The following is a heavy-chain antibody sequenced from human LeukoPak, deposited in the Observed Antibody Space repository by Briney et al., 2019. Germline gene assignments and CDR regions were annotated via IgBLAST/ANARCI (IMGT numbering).Heavy chain of an antibody. Sequence: SETLSLTCTVSGGSISSYYWSWIRQPPRKGLEWIGYIYYSGSTNYNPSLKSRVTISVDTSKNQFSLKLSSVTAADTAVYYCARGSSSENNYYDSSGYYSDAFDIWGQGTMVTVSS. V-gene: IGHV4-59*01. CDR3: ARGSSSENNYYDSSGYYSDAFDI. J-gene: IGHJ3*02. CDR2: IYYSGST. D-gene: IGHD3-22*01. CDR1: GGSISSYY.